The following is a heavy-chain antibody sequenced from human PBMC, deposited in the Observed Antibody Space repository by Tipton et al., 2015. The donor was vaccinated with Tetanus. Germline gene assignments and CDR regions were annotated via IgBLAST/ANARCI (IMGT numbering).Heavy chain of an antibody. CDR1: GVSIADNTNY. D-gene: IGHD3-3*01. V-gene: IGHV4-39*01. J-gene: IGHJ4*02. Sequence: TLSLTCTVSGVSIADNTNYWGWIRQSPGKGLEWIGSIYFSGDTYSNPSLKSRATISVDTSRNQFSLRLSFVTAADTAVYYCSRHRSGYFTFFGYWGQGTLVTSSS. CDR2: IYFSGDT. CDR3: SRHRSGYFTFFGY.